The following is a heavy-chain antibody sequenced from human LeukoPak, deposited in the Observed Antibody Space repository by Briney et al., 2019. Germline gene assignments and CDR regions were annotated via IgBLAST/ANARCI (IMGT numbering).Heavy chain of an antibody. CDR2: IYPGDSDT. V-gene: IGHV5-51*01. Sequence: GESLKISCKASGYSFNSDWIGWVRQMPGKGLEWMGIIYPGDSDTRYSPSFQGQVTISADKSISTAYLQWSSLKASDTAMYYCARRGDSSGYYYWFDPWSQGTLVTVSS. CDR1: GYSFNSDW. J-gene: IGHJ5*02. CDR3: ARRGDSSGYYYWFDP. D-gene: IGHD3-22*01.